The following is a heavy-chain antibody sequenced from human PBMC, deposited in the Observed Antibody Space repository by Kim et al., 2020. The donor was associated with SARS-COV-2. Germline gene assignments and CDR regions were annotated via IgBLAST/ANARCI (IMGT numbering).Heavy chain of an antibody. V-gene: IGHV4-34*01. D-gene: IGHD6-13*01. J-gene: IGHJ4*02. Sequence: NYNPSLKSRVTISVDTSKNQFSLKLSSVTAADTAVYYCARGGGAAADFDYWGQGTLVTVSS. CDR3: ARGGGAAADFDY.